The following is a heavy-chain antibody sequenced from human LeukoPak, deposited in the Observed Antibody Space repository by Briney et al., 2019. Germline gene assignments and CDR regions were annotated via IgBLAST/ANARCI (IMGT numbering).Heavy chain of an antibody. V-gene: IGHV4-59*01. CDR1: GGSISSYY. J-gene: IGHJ6*02. CDR3: ARVSYGDWSYYYYGMDV. Sequence: SETLSLTCTVSGGSISSYYWSWIRQPPGKGLEWIGYIYYSGSTNYNPSLKSRVTIPVDTSKNQFSLKLSSVTAADTAVYYCARVSYGDWSYYYYGMDVWGQGTTVTVSS. CDR2: IYYSGST. D-gene: IGHD4-17*01.